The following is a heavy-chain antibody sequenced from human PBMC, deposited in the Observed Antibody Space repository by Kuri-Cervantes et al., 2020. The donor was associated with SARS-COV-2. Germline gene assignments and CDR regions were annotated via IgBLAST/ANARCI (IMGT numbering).Heavy chain of an antibody. CDR2: MGTAADT. Sequence: GGSLRLSCAASGFTFSSYDMDWVRQITGKGLEWVSNMGTAADTYYPGSVKGRFTVSRETAKNSLCLQMNSLRAEDTAVYYCARDRGVYGGGYPRDYWGQGTLVTVSS. J-gene: IGHJ4*02. CDR3: ARDRGVYGGGYPRDY. CDR1: GFTFSSYD. D-gene: IGHD1-26*01. V-gene: IGHV3-13*04.